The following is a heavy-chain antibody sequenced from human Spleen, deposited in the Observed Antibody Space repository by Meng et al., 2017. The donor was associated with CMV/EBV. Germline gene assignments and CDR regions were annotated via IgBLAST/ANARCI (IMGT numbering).Heavy chain of an antibody. J-gene: IGHJ4*02. V-gene: IGHV4-61*01. D-gene: IGHD2-21*01. CDR3: ARELYCGGDCYSSKLDY. CDR1: GGSVSSGSYY. CDR2: IYYSGST. Sequence: GSLRLSCTVSGGSVSSGSYYWSWIRQPPGKGLEWIGYIYYSGSTNYNPSLKSRVTISVDTSKNQFSLKLSSVTAADTAVYYCARELYCGGDCYSSKLDYWGQGTLVTVSS.